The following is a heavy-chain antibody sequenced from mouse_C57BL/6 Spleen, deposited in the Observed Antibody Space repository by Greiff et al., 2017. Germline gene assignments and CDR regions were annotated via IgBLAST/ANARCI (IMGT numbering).Heavy chain of an antibody. D-gene: IGHD2-1*01. CDR2: INPNNGGT. CDR1: GYTFTDYN. J-gene: IGHJ2*01. V-gene: IGHV1-22*01. CDR3: SRDWIYYGKEFDY. Sequence: EVQLQQSGPELVKPGASVKMSCKASGYTFTDYNMHWVKQSHGKSLEWIGYINPNNGGTSYNQKFKGKATLTVNKSSSTAYMELRSLTSEDSAVYYGSRDWIYYGKEFDYWGQGTTLTVSS.